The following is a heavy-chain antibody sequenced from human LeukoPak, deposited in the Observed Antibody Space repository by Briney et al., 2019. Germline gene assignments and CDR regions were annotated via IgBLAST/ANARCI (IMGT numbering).Heavy chain of an antibody. CDR1: GFTFSSYG. CDR2: ISYDGPNK. V-gene: IGHV3-30*18. J-gene: IGHJ1*01. CDR3: AKDLAKYCSGGCDFQH. D-gene: IGHD2-15*01. Sequence: GGSLRLSCAASGFTFSSYGMHWVRQAPGKGLEWVAAISYDGPNKYYADSVKGRFTISRDNSKNTLYLQMNSLRAEDTAMYYCAKDLAKYCSGGCDFQHWGQGTLVTVSS.